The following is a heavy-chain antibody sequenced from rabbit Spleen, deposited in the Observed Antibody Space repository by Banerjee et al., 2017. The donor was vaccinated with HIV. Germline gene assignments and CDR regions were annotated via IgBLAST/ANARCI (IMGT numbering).Heavy chain of an antibody. CDR1: GFSFSNSYY. CDR2: IYGGDGFST. Sequence: QSLEESGGDRVKPGASLTLTCTASGFSFSNSYYMCWVRQAPGKGLESIACIYGGDGFSTWYANWATGRFTISKTSSTTVTLQVTSLTAADTATYFCARGSAAMTMVITGFYFNLWGPGTLVTVS. D-gene: IGHD2-1*01. V-gene: IGHV1S40*01. J-gene: IGHJ4*01. CDR3: ARGSAAMTMVITGFYFNL.